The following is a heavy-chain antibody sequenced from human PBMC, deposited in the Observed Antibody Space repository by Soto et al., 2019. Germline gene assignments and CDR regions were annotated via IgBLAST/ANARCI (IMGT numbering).Heavy chain of an antibody. CDR2: ISYDGSNK. Sequence: GGSLRLSCAASGFTFSSYAMHWVRQAPGKGLEWVAVISYDGSNKYYADSVKGRFTISRDNSKNTLYLQMNSLRAGDTAVYYCGRDVDSCSSQYYYYYDVMDVWAQGTTVTVSS. J-gene: IGHJ6*02. CDR1: GFTFSSYA. V-gene: IGHV3-30-3*01. CDR3: GRDVDSCSSQYYYYYDVMDV. D-gene: IGHD5-12*01.